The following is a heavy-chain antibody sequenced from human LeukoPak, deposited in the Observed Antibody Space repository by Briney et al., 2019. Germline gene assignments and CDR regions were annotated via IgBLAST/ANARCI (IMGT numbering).Heavy chain of an antibody. CDR2: ISSDGSST. CDR3: ARVGDYGDYF. D-gene: IGHD4-17*01. J-gene: IGHJ4*02. CDR1: GFTFSSYW. Sequence: GGSLRLSCAASGFTFSSYWMHWVRQAPGKGLVWVSRISSDGSSTSYADSVKGRFTISRDNAKNTLYLQMNSLRAEDTAVYYCARVGDYGDYFWGQGTLVTVSS. V-gene: IGHV3-74*01.